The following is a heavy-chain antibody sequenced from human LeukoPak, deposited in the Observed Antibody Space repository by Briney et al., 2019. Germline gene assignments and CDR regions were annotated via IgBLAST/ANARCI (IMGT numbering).Heavy chain of an antibody. J-gene: IGHJ4*02. CDR3: AREDVGADDY. V-gene: IGHV4-59*01. D-gene: IGHD3-3*01. CDR2: IYYSGST. Sequence: SETLSLTCTVSGCSISSYYWSWIRQPPGKGLEWIGYIYYSGSTNYNPSLKSRVTISVDTSKNQFSLKLSSVTAADTAVYYCAREDVGADDYWGQGTLVTVSS. CDR1: GCSISSYY.